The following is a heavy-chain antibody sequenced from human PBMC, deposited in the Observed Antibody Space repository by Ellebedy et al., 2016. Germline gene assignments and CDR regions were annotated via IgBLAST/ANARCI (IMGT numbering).Heavy chain of an antibody. CDR1: GDSIISSSHY. Sequence: SETLSLTXTVSGDSIISSSHYWGWIRQPPGKGLEWIANVYYSGYTYYNPSLRSRVTISADTSKNQFSLRLISVTAADSAVYYCARDVVGGFHYESSPYSSWGQGTLVSVSS. D-gene: IGHD2-21*01. J-gene: IGHJ4*02. CDR3: ARDVVGGFHYESSPYSS. CDR2: VYYSGYT. V-gene: IGHV4-39*07.